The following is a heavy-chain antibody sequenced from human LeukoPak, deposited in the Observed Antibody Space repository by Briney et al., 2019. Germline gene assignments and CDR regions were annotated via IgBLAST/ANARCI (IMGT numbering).Heavy chain of an antibody. J-gene: IGHJ3*02. Sequence: GESLKISCKGSGYSFTSYWIVWVRQMPGKGLERMGIIYPGDSDTRYSPSFQGHVTISVDKSLSTAYLQWSSLKASDTAMYYCARNCGGDCANAFDIWGQGTMVTVSS. CDR3: ARNCGGDCANAFDI. CDR1: GYSFTSYW. V-gene: IGHV5-51*01. D-gene: IGHD2-21*02. CDR2: IYPGDSDT.